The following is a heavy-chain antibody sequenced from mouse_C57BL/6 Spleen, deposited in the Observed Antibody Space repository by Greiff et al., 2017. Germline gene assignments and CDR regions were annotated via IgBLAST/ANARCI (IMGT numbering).Heavy chain of an antibody. CDR2: IDPSDSET. CDR1: GYTFTSYW. D-gene: IGHD2-5*01. V-gene: IGHV1-52*01. CDR3: ERKGGPRYYRNYGFDY. J-gene: IGHJ2*01. Sequence: QVQLQQPGAELVRPGSSVKLSCKASGYTFTSYWMHWVKQRPIQGLEWIGNIDPSDSETHYNQKFKDKATLTVDKSSSTAYMQLSSLTSEYSAVYYWERKGGPRYYRNYGFDYWGQGTTLTVSS.